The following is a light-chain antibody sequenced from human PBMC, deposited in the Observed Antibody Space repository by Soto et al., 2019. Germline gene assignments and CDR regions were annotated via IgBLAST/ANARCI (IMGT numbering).Light chain of an antibody. V-gene: IGKV4-1*01. J-gene: IGKJ4*01. CDR1: QSVFYSSNNKNY. CDR2: WAS. Sequence: DIVMTQSPDSLAVSLGERAAVNCKSSQSVFYSSNNKNYLAWYQQKPGQPPKLVIYWASTRESGVPDRFSGSGSGTDFTLTISSLQAEDVAVYYCQQYYSVPFAFVGGTKVEIK. CDR3: QQYYSVPFA.